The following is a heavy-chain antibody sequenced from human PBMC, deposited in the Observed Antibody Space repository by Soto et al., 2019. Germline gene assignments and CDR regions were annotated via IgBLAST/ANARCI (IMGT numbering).Heavy chain of an antibody. CDR1: GGTFSSYA. D-gene: IGHD6-19*01. CDR2: IIPIFGTA. CDR3: ARVAGLVAVAGHLDY. Sequence: SVKVSCKASGGTFSSYAISWVRQAPGQGLEWMGGIIPIFGTANYAQKFQGRVTITADESTSTAYMDLSSLRSEDTAVYYCARVAGLVAVAGHLDYWGQGTLVTVSS. J-gene: IGHJ4*02. V-gene: IGHV1-69*13.